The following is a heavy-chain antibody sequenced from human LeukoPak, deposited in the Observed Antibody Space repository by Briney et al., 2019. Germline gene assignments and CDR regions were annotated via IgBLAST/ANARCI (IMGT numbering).Heavy chain of an antibody. V-gene: IGHV3-30-3*01. Sequence: QTGGSLRLSCAASGFTFSSYAMHWVRQAPGKGLEWVAVISYDGSNKYYADSVKGRFTISRDNSKNTLYLQMNSLRAEDTAVYYCARDPPPALRFLEWFEYYYYGMDVWGQGTTVTVSS. J-gene: IGHJ6*02. CDR1: GFTFSSYA. D-gene: IGHD3-3*01. CDR3: ARDPPPALRFLEWFEYYYYGMDV. CDR2: ISYDGSNK.